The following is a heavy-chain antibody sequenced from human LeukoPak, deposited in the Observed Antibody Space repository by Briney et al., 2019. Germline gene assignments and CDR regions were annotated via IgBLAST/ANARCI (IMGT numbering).Heavy chain of an antibody. CDR1: GFTFSDYW. J-gene: IGHJ4*02. Sequence: PGGSLRLSCAASGFTFSDYWMTWVRQTPGKGLEWVANIKQDGSEKYYVDSVKGRFTISRDNAKNSLYLQMNSLRAEDTAVYYCARVVFDSSSWYFLDYWGQGTLVTVSS. D-gene: IGHD6-13*01. V-gene: IGHV3-7*01. CDR3: ARVVFDSSSWYFLDY. CDR2: IKQDGSEK.